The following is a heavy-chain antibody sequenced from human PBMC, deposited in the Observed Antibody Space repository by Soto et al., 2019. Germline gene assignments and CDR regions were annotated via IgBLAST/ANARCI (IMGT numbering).Heavy chain of an antibody. V-gene: IGHV3-48*01. D-gene: IGHD3-10*01. CDR3: ARDGWFGDYRGYYYYYMDV. CDR2: ISSSSSTI. CDR1: GFTFSSYS. J-gene: IGHJ6*03. Sequence: GGSLRLSCAASGFTFSSYSMNWVRQAPGKGLEWVSYISSSSSTIYYEDSVKGRFTISRDNAKNSLYLQMNSLRAEDTAVYYCARDGWFGDYRGYYYYYMDVWGKGTTVTVSS.